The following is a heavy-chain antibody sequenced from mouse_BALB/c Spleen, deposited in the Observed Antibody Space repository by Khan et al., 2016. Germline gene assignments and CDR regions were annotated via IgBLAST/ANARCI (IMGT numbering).Heavy chain of an antibody. V-gene: IGHV1S136*01. CDR3: ARRGYTGTYFDY. J-gene: IGHJ2*01. CDR1: GYTFTSYV. Sequence: VQLQQSGPELVKPGASVKMSCKSSGYTFTSYVMHWVKQKPGQGLEWIGYIDPYNDGTKYNEKFKGKATLTSDKSSSTAYMELSSMTSEDSAVYYCARRGYTGTYFDYWGQGTTLTVSS. CDR2: IDPYNDGT. D-gene: IGHD2-2*01.